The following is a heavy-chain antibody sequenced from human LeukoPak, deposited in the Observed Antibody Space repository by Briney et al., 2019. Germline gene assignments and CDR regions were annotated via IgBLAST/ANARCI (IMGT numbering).Heavy chain of an antibody. D-gene: IGHD6-6*01. J-gene: IGHJ4*02. CDR2: ISWNSGSI. Sequence: GGSLRLSCAVSGFTFDDYAMHWVRQAPGKGLEWVSGISWNSGSIGYADSVKGRFTISRDNAKNSLYLQMNSLRAEDMALYYCAKAPSGYSSSSYYFDYWGQGTLVTVSS. CDR1: GFTFDDYA. CDR3: AKAPSGYSSSSYYFDY. V-gene: IGHV3-9*03.